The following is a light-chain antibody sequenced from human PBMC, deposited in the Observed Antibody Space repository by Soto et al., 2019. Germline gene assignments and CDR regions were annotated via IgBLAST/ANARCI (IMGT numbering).Light chain of an antibody. V-gene: IGLV2-14*03. J-gene: IGLJ1*01. CDR1: SSDVGDYNY. Sequence: LTQPASMSGSPTQSITISYTGTSSDVGDYNYVSWYQHHPGKAPNLIIYDVSNRPSGVSIRFSGSKSDNTASLTISGLQPEDEADYHCSSYTTSNARQIVFGTGTKVTVL. CDR2: DVS. CDR3: SSYTTSNARQIV.